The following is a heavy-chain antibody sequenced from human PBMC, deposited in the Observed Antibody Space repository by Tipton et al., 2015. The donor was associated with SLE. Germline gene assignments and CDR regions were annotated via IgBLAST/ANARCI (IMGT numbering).Heavy chain of an antibody. CDR3: ARYYYDSSDFDY. D-gene: IGHD3-22*01. Sequence: TLSLTCAVSGGSISSGGYSWSWIRQPPGKGLEWVGNIYHTGSTYYSPSLKSRVTISLDSSKSQFSLRLSSVTAADTAVYYCARYYYDSSDFDYWGQGTLVTVSS. V-gene: IGHV4-30-2*01. CDR2: IYHTGST. J-gene: IGHJ4*02. CDR1: GGSISSGGYS.